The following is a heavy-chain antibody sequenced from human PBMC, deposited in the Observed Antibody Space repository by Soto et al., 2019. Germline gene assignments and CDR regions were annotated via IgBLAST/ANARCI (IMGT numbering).Heavy chain of an antibody. CDR2: ISYDGSNK. CDR1: GFTFSRYG. CDR3: PKYLWDYIAAAGTMAFDY. V-gene: IGHV3-30*18. Sequence: GGSLRLSCAASGFTFSRYGMHWARQAPGKGLEWVAVISYDGSNKYYADSVKVRFTISRDNSKNTLYLQMHSLRAEDTAVYYCPKYLWDYIAAAGTMAFDYWGQGTLGTVSS. J-gene: IGHJ4*02. D-gene: IGHD6-13*01.